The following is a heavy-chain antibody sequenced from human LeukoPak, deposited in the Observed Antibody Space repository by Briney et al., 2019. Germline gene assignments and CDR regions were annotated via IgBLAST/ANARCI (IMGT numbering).Heavy chain of an antibody. D-gene: IGHD2-15*01. CDR2: FDPEDGET. Sequence: ASVKVSCKVSGYTLTELSMHWVRQAPGKGLEWMGGFDPEDGETIYARKFQGRVTMTEDTSTDTAYMELSSLRSEDTAVYYCARGGLGCSGGSCYSAFDIWGQGTMVTVSS. CDR3: ARGGLGCSGGSCYSAFDI. CDR1: GYTLTELS. J-gene: IGHJ3*02. V-gene: IGHV1-24*01.